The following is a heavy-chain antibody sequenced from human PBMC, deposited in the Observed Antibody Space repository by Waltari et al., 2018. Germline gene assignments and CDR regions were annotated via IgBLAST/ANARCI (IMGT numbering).Heavy chain of an antibody. J-gene: IGHJ6*02. CDR1: GFTFSSYG. V-gene: IGHV3-33*01. CDR2: IWYDGSNK. CDR3: ARDRRRRGMDV. Sequence: QVQLVESGGGVVQPGRSLRLSCAASGFTFSSYGMHWVRQAPGKGLEWVAVIWYDGSNKYYADSVKGRFTISRDNSKNTLYLQMNSLRAEDTAVYYCARDRRRRGMDVWGQGTTVTVSS.